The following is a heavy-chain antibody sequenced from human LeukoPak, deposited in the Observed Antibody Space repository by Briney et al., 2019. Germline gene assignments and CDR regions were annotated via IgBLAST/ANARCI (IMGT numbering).Heavy chain of an antibody. CDR2: ISSSSSTI. V-gene: IGHV3-48*01. Sequence: GGSLRLSCAASGFTFSSYSVNWVRHAPGKGLERVSYISSSSSTIYYADSVKGRFTISRDNAKNSLYLQMNSLRAEDTAVYYCAKAGHYDILTGYWGGYYYYYLDVWGKGTTVTISS. D-gene: IGHD3-9*01. J-gene: IGHJ6*03. CDR3: AKAGHYDILTGYWGGYYYYYLDV. CDR1: GFTFSSYS.